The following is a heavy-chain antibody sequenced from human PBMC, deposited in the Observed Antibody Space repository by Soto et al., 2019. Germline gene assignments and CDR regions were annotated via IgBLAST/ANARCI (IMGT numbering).Heavy chain of an antibody. CDR3: AKPHWGLGYCSSTSCYALVLVTGTPTEGFDY. CDR1: GFTFSSYA. CDR2: ISGSGGST. J-gene: IGHJ4*02. Sequence: GGSLRLSCAASGFTFSSYAMSWVRQAPGKGLEWVSAISGSGGSTYYADSVKGRFTISRDNSKNTLYLQMNSLRAEDTAVYYCAKPHWGLGYCSSTSCYALVLVTGTPTEGFDYWGQGALVTVSS. V-gene: IGHV3-23*01. D-gene: IGHD2-2*01.